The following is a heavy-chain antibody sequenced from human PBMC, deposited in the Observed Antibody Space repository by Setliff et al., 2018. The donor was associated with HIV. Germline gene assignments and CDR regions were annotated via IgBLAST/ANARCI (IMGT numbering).Heavy chain of an antibody. J-gene: IGHJ6*03. V-gene: IGHV3-74*03. CDR1: EPTLRDSW. Sequence: PGGSLRLSCAVSEPTLRDSWMHWVRQVPGKGLVWVSTINSDGRTTTYADSVKGRFTISRDNAKNTVYLQMNSLRGEDTAVYYCHYFMAGWGQGTMVTVSS. CDR3: HYFMAG. CDR2: INSDGRTT.